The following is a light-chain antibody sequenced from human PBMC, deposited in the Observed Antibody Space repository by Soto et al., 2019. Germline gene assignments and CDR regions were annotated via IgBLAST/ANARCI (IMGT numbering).Light chain of an antibody. CDR2: EVS. V-gene: IGLV2-8*01. CDR1: SSDVGGNKY. CDR3: SSYAGSYNRV. Sequence: QSALTQPPSASGSPGQSVTISCTGTSSDVGGNKYVSWYQQHPGKARKLLIYEVSRRPSGVRDRFSGSKSGNAATLTVSGLQGADEAEYYCSSYAGSYNRVVGGGTMRTVL. J-gene: IGLJ3*02.